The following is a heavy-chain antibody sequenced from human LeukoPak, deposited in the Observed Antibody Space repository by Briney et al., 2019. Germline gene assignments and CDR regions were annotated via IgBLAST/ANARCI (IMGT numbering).Heavy chain of an antibody. D-gene: IGHD3-22*01. V-gene: IGHV1-69*06. CDR1: GGTFSNYA. J-gene: IGHJ4*02. CDR2: IIPMFGAA. CDR3: ARDVLDYYDRSDYVT. Sequence: GASVKVSCKDSGGTFSNYAISWVRQAPGQGLEWMGGIIPMFGAANYAQKFQGRVTIIAGKSTSTAYMELSSLKSEDTAVYYCARDVLDYYDRSDYVTWGQGTLVTGSS.